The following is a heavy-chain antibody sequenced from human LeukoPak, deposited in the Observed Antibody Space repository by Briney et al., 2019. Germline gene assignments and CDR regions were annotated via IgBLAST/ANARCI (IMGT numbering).Heavy chain of an antibody. CDR1: GFTFSSYG. CDR3: AKDSRCSSITCYYFDY. CDR2: IQYDGSDK. Sequence: GGSLRLSCAASGFTFSSYGMHWVRQAPGKGLEWVAFIQYDGSDKYYADSVKGRLTISRDNSKNTLYLQMNSLRAEDTAVYYCAKDSRCSSITCYYFDYWGQGTLVTVSS. J-gene: IGHJ4*02. V-gene: IGHV3-30*02. D-gene: IGHD2-2*01.